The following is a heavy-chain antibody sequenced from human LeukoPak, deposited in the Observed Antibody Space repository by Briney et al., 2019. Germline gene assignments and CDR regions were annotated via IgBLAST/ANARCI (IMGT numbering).Heavy chain of an antibody. J-gene: IGHJ4*02. D-gene: IGHD3-16*01. Sequence: SETLSLTCTVSGGSISSYYWSWIRQPPGKGLEWIGYIYYSGNSNYNPSLKSRVTISVDTSKNQFSLKLRSVTAAGTAVYYCARFGSLREPIHDYWGQGTLVTVSS. V-gene: IGHV4-59*01. CDR1: GGSISSYY. CDR3: ARFGSLREPIHDY. CDR2: IYYSGNS.